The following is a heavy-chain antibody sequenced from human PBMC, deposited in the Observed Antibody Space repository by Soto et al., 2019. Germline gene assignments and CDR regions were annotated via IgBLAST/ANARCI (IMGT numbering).Heavy chain of an antibody. D-gene: IGHD2-2*01. CDR1: GFTVSSNY. CDR3: ARGSPAASIYGMDV. Sequence: GGSLRLSCAASGFTVSSNYMSWVRQAPGKGLEWVSVIYSGGSTYYADSVKGRFTISRDNSKNTLYLQMNSLRAEDTAVYYCARGSPAASIYGMDVWGQGTTVTVSS. CDR2: IYSGGST. V-gene: IGHV3-66*01. J-gene: IGHJ6*02.